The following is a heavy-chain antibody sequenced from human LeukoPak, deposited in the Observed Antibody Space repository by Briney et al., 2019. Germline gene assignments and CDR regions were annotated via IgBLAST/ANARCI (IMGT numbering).Heavy chain of an antibody. CDR1: GASISSDY. J-gene: IGHJ4*02. V-gene: IGHV4-59*12. CDR3: ARVSREYDFWSGYYRAYYFDY. D-gene: IGHD3-3*01. Sequence: SETLSLTCTVSGASISSDYWSWIRQPPGKGLEWIGYIQNSGNTIYNPSLKSRVTMSVDTSKNQFSLKLSSVTAADTAVYYCARVSREYDFWSGYYRAYYFDYWGQGTLVTVSS. CDR2: IQNSGNT.